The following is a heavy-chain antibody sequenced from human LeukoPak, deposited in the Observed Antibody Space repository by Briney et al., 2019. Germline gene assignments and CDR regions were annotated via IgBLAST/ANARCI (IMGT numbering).Heavy chain of an antibody. J-gene: IGHJ4*02. Sequence: GGSLRLSCAASGFTFGNYGMSWVRQAPGKGLEWVSGINWNGGSTGYADSVEGRFTIFRDNAKNSQYLQMNSLRVEDTALYYCARAQTYGDSRLLLDYWGQGTLVTVFS. CDR1: GFTFGNYG. CDR2: INWNGGST. V-gene: IGHV3-20*04. D-gene: IGHD4-17*01. CDR3: ARAQTYGDSRLLLDY.